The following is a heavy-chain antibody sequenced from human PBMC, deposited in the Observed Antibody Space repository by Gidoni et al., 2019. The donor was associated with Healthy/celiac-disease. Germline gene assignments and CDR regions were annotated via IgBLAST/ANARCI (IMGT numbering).Heavy chain of an antibody. CDR2: INPNSGGT. Sequence: QVQLVQSGAEGKKPGASVKVSCKASGYTFTGYYRHWVRQDPGQGLEWKGWINPNSGGTNESQKFQGRGTSTRDTSISTAYMELSRLRSDDTAVYYCARAPLLDYYYYGMDVWGQGTTVTVSS. V-gene: IGHV1-2*01. CDR3: ARAPLLDYYYYGMDV. D-gene: IGHD2-15*01. J-gene: IGHJ6*02. CDR1: GYTFTGYY.